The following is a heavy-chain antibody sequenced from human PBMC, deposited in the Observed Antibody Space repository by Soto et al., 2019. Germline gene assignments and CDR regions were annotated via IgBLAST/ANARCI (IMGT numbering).Heavy chain of an antibody. J-gene: IGHJ4*02. CDR2: IYWDDDR. Sequence: QITLKESGPTLVKPTQTLTLTCTFSVFLFSTSGVGVGWIRQPPGKALEWLALIYWDDDRRYSPSLKSRLTITRDTSKDQVVLTMTNVDPVDTATYYCAHSGNSYGAYYFDYWGQGTLVTVSS. D-gene: IGHD5-18*01. CDR1: VFLFSTSGVG. V-gene: IGHV2-5*02. CDR3: AHSGNSYGAYYFDY.